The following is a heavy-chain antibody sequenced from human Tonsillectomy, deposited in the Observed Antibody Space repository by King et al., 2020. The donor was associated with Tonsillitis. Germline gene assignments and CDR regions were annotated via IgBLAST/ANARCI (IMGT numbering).Heavy chain of an antibody. CDR1: GFTFSYAW. V-gene: IGHV3-15*07. CDR3: TTEPDYDSGGLGY. Sequence: VQLVESGGGLVKPGGSLRLSCAASGFTFSYAWMNWVRQAPGKGLEWVGRIKSRTHGETTDYAAPVKGRFIISRDDSKNTLYLQMNSLKNEDTGVFYLTTEPDYDSGGLGYWGQGTLVTVSS. J-gene: IGHJ4*02. D-gene: IGHD3-22*01. CDR2: IKSRTHGETT.